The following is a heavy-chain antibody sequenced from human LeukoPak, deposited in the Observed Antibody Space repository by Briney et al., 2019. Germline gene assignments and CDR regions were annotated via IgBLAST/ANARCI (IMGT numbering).Heavy chain of an antibody. CDR3: AKVAKYYYGSETYYFFEH. CDR2: ISTSSSYI. CDR1: GFTFNRYN. Sequence: GGSLRLSCAASGFTFNRYNMNWVRRAPGKGLEWVSSISTSSSYIYYADSVRGRFTISRDNAKNSLYLQMNSLRVEDTAVYYCAKVAKYYYGSETYYFFEHWGQGTPVTASS. J-gene: IGHJ4*02. D-gene: IGHD3-10*01. V-gene: IGHV3-21*01.